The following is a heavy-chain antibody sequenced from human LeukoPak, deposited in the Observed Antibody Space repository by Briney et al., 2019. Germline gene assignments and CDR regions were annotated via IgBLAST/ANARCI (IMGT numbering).Heavy chain of an antibody. CDR3: ARVSPYYFDSDGYPTVSYPFDV. Sequence: GGSLRLSCAASGLTVSSTYMSWVRQPPGKGLEWASVFYSDTNTNFADSVKGRFTMSRDTSKNTLYLQMNSLRAEDTAMYYCARVSPYYFDSDGYPTVSYPFDVWGQGTMVTVSS. CDR1: GLTVSSTY. V-gene: IGHV3-53*01. CDR2: FYSDTNT. J-gene: IGHJ3*01. D-gene: IGHD3-22*01.